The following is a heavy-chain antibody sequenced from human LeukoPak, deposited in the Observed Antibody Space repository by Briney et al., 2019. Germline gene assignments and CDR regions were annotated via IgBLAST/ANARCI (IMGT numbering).Heavy chain of an antibody. CDR3: AKAMGYYDSSGYSLPLYYGMDV. CDR2: ISGSGGSA. V-gene: IGHV3-23*01. D-gene: IGHD3-22*01. CDR1: GFTFRSYA. J-gene: IGHJ6*02. Sequence: GGSLRLSCAASGFTFRSYAMNWVRQAPGKGLEWVSVISGSGGSAYYADSVKGRFAISRDNSQNTLHLQMNSLRADDTAVYYCAKAMGYYDSSGYSLPLYYGMDVWGQGTTVTVSS.